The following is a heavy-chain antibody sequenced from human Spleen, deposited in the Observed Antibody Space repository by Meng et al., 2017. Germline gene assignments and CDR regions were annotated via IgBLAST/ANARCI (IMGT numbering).Heavy chain of an antibody. CDR2: INWNGGST. D-gene: IGHD2-21*02. CDR3: ARWGVVVTATAFDY. J-gene: IGHJ4*02. V-gene: IGHV3-20*04. CDR1: GFIFDDYG. Sequence: GESLKISCTASGFIFDDYGMSWVRQTPEKGLEWVSGINWNGGSTGYADSVKGRFTISRDNAKNSLYLQMNSLRAEDTALYYCARWGVVVTATAFDYWGQGTLVTVSS.